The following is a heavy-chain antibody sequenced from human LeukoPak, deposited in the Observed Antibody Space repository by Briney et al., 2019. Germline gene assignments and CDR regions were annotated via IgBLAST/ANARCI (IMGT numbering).Heavy chain of an antibody. J-gene: IGHJ4*02. CDR2: ISNSGSTI. Sequence: PGGSLRLSCAASGFTFSDYYMSWIRQAPGKGLEWVSYISNSGSTIYYADSVKGRFTISRDNAKNSLYLQMNSLRAEDTAVYYCAREPYDILTGTFDYWGQGTLVTVSS. CDR1: GFTFSDYY. V-gene: IGHV3-11*01. CDR3: AREPYDILTGTFDY. D-gene: IGHD3-9*01.